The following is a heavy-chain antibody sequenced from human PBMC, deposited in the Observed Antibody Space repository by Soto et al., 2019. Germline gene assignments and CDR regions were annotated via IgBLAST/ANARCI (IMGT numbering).Heavy chain of an antibody. V-gene: IGHV3-43*01. J-gene: IGHJ5*02. CDR3: ARSSIAAVWAGWFDP. Sequence: GGSLRLSCAASGFTFDDYTMHWVRQAPGKGLEWVSLISWDGGSTYYADSVKGRFTISRDNSKNSLYLQMNSLRTEDTALYYCARSSIAAVWAGWFDPWGQGTLVTVSS. CDR2: ISWDGGST. CDR1: GFTFDDYT. D-gene: IGHD6-6*01.